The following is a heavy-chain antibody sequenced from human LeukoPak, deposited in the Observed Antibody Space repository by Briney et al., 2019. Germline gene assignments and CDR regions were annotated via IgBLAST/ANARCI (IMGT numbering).Heavy chain of an antibody. Sequence: GGSLRLSCAASGFTFSSYWMSWVRQAPGKGLEWVANIKQDGSEKYYVDSVKGRFTISRDNAKNLLFLQVNSLRVEDTAVYYCARETGWLFDYWGQGTLVTVSS. V-gene: IGHV3-7*01. CDR3: ARETGWLFDY. D-gene: IGHD5-12*01. CDR1: GFTFSSYW. J-gene: IGHJ4*02. CDR2: IKQDGSEK.